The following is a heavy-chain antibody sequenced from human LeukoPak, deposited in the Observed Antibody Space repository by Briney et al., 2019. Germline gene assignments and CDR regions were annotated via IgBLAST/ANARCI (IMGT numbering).Heavy chain of an antibody. CDR1: GFSFSDFY. CDR2: ISSSGNTK. D-gene: IGHD2-21*02. Sequence: GGSLRLSCAVSGFSFSDFYMTWIRQAPGNRPEWLAYISSSGNTKEYADSVKGRFTISRDNAKNSLFLEMNSLRVEDTAVYFCARDHARYCSGDCGYGYWGQGAQVTVSS. J-gene: IGHJ4*02. CDR3: ARDHARYCSGDCGYGY. V-gene: IGHV3-11*04.